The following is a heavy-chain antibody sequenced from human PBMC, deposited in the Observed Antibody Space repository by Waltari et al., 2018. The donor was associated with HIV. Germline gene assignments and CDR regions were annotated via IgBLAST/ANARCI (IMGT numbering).Heavy chain of an antibody. CDR1: GYTFSSYD. J-gene: IGHJ6*02. CDR2: MNPNSGNT. Sequence: QVQLVQSGAEVKKPGASVKVSCKASGYTFSSYDINWVRQATGQGLEWMGWMNPNSGNTGYAQKFQGRVTMTRNTSISTAYMELSSLRSEDTAVYYCARVSLGYSSSSRYGMDVWGQGTTVTVSS. CDR3: ARVSLGYSSSSRYGMDV. V-gene: IGHV1-8*01. D-gene: IGHD6-19*01.